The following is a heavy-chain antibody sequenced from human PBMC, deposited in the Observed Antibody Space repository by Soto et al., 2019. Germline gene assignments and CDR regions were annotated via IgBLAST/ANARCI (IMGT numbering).Heavy chain of an antibody. J-gene: IGHJ4*02. D-gene: IGHD3-22*01. V-gene: IGHV4-59*01. Sequence: PSETLSLTCTVSGDSISNYYWSWIRQPPGKGLEWIGYIYYSGSTDYNPSLKSRVTISLDTSKNQFSLTLNSVTAADTAVYYCARAHYSYDSSGYFHYWGQGSLVTVSS. CDR1: GDSISNYY. CDR3: ARAHYSYDSSGYFHY. CDR2: IYYSGST.